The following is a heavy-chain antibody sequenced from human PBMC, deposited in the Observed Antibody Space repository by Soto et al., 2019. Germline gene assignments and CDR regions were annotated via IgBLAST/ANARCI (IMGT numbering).Heavy chain of an antibody. CDR3: ARAPSIAAPNGMDV. J-gene: IGHJ6*02. CDR1: GVTFSSYA. Sequence: QVQLVESGGGVVQPGRSLRLSCAASGVTFSSYAMHWVRQAPGKGLEWVAIISYDGSNKYYADSVKGRFTISRDNSKTTLYLQMNSLRAEDTAVYYCARAPSIAAPNGMDVWGQGTTVTVSS. CDR2: ISYDGSNK. D-gene: IGHD6-6*01. V-gene: IGHV3-30-3*01.